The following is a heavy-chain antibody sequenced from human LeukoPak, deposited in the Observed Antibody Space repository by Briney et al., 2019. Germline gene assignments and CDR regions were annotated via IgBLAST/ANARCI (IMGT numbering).Heavy chain of an antibody. CDR3: AKALYSSSWYEGGDY. CDR1: GFIFSSYA. D-gene: IGHD6-13*01. J-gene: IGHJ4*02. Sequence: GGSLRLSCAASGFIFSSYAMSWVRQAPGKGLEWVSAISGSGGSTYYADSVKGRFSISRDNAKNTLYLQMNSLRAEDTAVYYCAKALYSSSWYEGGDYWGQGTLVTVSS. CDR2: ISGSGGST. V-gene: IGHV3-23*01.